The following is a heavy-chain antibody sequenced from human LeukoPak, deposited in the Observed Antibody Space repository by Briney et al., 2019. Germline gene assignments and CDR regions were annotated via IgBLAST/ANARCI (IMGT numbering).Heavy chain of an antibody. CDR3: ARNYYLNTNWFDP. D-gene: IGHD3-10*01. V-gene: IGHV1-69*13. CDR1: GGTLSSSA. J-gene: IGHJ5*02. CDR2: IIPIFGTA. Sequence: ASVKVSCKASGGTLSSSAISWVRQAPGQGLEWMGGIIPIFGTANYAQKFQGRVTITADESTSIAYMELSSLRSEDTAVYYCARNYYLNTNWFDPWGQGTLVTVSS.